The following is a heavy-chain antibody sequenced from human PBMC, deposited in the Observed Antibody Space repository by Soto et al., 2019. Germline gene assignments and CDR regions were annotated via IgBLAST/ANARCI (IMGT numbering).Heavy chain of an antibody. CDR3: ARVRGSFSPRAFDI. J-gene: IGHJ3*02. Sequence: SSVQVSCKASGGTFRRSAISWVRQAPGQGLEWMGGIIPIFGTANYAQKFQGRVTITADESTSTAYMELSSLRSEDTAVYYCARVRGSFSPRAFDIWGQGTMVTVSS. CDR1: GGTFRRSA. D-gene: IGHD1-26*01. CDR2: IIPIFGTA. V-gene: IGHV1-69*01.